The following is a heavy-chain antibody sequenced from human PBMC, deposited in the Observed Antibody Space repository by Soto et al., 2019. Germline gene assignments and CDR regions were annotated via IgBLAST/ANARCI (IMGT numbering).Heavy chain of an antibody. CDR3: ARVGSSGWSPDY. D-gene: IGHD6-19*01. CDR2: IFYSGST. CDR1: GGSISGHY. Sequence: SETLSLTCSVSGGSISGHYWTWIRQSPGKGLEWIGYIFYSGSTNYNPSLKSRVTISVDTSKNQFSLRMSSVTAADTAVYYCARVGSSGWSPDYWGRGTLVTVSS. V-gene: IGHV4-59*11. J-gene: IGHJ4*02.